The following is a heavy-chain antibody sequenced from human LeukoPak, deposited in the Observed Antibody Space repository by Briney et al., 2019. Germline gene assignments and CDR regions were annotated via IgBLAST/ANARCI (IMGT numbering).Heavy chain of an antibody. CDR3: AKAGNGGWFDP. CDR2: IRYDGSNK. V-gene: IGHV3-30*02. CDR1: GFTFSSYG. Sequence: GGSLRLSCAASGFTFSSYGMHWVRQAPGKGLEWVAFIRYDGSNKYYADSVKGRFTISRDNSKNTLYLQVNSLRAEDTAVYYCAKAGNGGWFDPWGQGTLVTVSS. J-gene: IGHJ5*02.